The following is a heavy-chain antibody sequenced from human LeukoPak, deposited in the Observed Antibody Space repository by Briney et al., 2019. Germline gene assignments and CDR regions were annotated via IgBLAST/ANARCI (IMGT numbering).Heavy chain of an antibody. V-gene: IGHV3-23*01. D-gene: IGHD1-26*01. CDR1: GFTFSSYA. CDR2: ISGSGGGT. Sequence: GGSLRLSCAASGFTFSSYAMSWVRQAPGKGLEWVSAISGSGGGTYYADSVRGRFAISRDKSKNTLYLQMNSLRAEDTAVYYCAKDQGELPSSYFDYWGQGTLVTVSS. J-gene: IGHJ4*02. CDR3: AKDQGELPSSYFDY.